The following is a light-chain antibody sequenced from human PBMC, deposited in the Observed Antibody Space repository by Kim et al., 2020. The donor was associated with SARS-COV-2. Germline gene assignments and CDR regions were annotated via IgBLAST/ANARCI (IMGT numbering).Light chain of an antibody. CDR1: QSVTSK. V-gene: IGKV3-15*01. CDR3: QQQNNLPRT. J-gene: IGKJ1*01. CDR2: GAS. Sequence: EIVMTQSPATLSVSPGERATLSCRASQSVTSKLAWYQQKPGQAPRLLIYGASTRATGIPARFSGSGSGTEFTLTISSLQSEDFAVYYCQQQNNLPRTFGQGTKVDIK.